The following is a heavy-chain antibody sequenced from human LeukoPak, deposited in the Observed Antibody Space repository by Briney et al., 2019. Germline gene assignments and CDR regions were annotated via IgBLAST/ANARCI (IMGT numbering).Heavy chain of an antibody. CDR1: GYTFTSYD. Sequence: GASVKVSCKASGYTFTSYDINWLRQATGQGLEWMGWMNPNSGNTGYAQKFQGRVTMTRNTSISTAYMELSSLRSEDTAVYYCARGRSRSGSYYALGYWGQGTLVTVSS. J-gene: IGHJ4*02. CDR2: MNPNSGNT. V-gene: IGHV1-8*01. D-gene: IGHD1-26*01. CDR3: ARGRSRSGSYYALGY.